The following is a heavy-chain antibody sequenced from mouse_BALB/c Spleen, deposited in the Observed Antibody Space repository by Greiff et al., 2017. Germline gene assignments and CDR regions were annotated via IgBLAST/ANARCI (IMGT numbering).Heavy chain of an antibody. D-gene: IGHD1-1*01. CDR2: IRNKANGYTT. V-gene: IGHV7-3*02. J-gene: IGHJ1*01. CDR1: GFTFTDYY. CDR3: ARDLDYYGSSYGYFDV. Sequence: EVMLVESGGGLVQPGGSLRLSCATSGFTFTDYYMSWVRQPPGKALEWLGFIRNKANGYTTEYSASVKGRFTISRDNSQSILYLQMNTLRAEDSATYYCARDLDYYGSSYGYFDVWGAGTTVTVSS.